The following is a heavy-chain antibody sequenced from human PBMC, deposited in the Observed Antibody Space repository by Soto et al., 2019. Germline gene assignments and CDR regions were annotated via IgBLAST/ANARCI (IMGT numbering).Heavy chain of an antibody. Sequence: QVQLVQSGAEVKKPGSSVKVSCKASGGTFRSYAISWVRQSPGHGLEWMGGIIHIFGKANYAQKFQGRVTITADKSTSTAYMELSSLRSEDTAGYYCAKPNILPAGVFDICGQGTKVTVSS. D-gene: IGHD2-15*01. CDR3: AKPNILPAGVFDI. J-gene: IGHJ3*02. CDR2: IIHIFGKA. V-gene: IGHV1-69*06. CDR1: GGTFRSYA.